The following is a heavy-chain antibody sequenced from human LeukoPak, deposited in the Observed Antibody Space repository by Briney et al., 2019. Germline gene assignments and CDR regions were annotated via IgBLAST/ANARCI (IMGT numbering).Heavy chain of an antibody. V-gene: IGHV4-59*11. CDR3: ARAFSDDFWSGYSFGY. D-gene: IGHD3-3*01. CDR1: GGSISSHY. Sequence: PSETLSLTCTVSGGSISSHYWSWIRQPPGKGLEWIGYIYYSGSTNYNPSLKSRVTISVDTSKNQFSLKLSSVTAADTAVYYCARAFSDDFWSGYSFGYWGQGTLVTVSS. J-gene: IGHJ4*02. CDR2: IYYSGST.